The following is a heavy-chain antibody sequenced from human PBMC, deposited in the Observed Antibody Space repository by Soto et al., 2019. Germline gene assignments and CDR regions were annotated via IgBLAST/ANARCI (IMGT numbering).Heavy chain of an antibody. Sequence: GGSLRLSCAASGFTFSSYGMHWVRQAPGKGLEWVAVISYDGSNKYYADSVKGRFTISRDNSKSTLYLQMNSLRAEDTAVYYCALLGSEYYDFWSGYSGPFDYWGQGTLVTVSS. V-gene: IGHV3-30*03. CDR2: ISYDGSNK. CDR3: ALLGSEYYDFWSGYSGPFDY. CDR1: GFTFSSYG. J-gene: IGHJ4*02. D-gene: IGHD3-3*01.